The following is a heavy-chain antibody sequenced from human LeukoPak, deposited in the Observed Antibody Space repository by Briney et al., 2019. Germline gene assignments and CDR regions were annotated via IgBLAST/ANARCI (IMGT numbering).Heavy chain of an antibody. D-gene: IGHD2-2*01. CDR2: IDHSDSYT. Sequence: GESLMISCYSSGYSFTSYWISWVRQMPGKGLEWMGRIDHSDSYTNYSPSFQGHVTISADKSINTSYLQWSSLKASDTAMYYCARVVPAANPYYYYGMDVWGQGTTVTVSS. V-gene: IGHV5-10-1*01. CDR3: ARVVPAANPYYYYGMDV. CDR1: GYSFTSYW. J-gene: IGHJ6*02.